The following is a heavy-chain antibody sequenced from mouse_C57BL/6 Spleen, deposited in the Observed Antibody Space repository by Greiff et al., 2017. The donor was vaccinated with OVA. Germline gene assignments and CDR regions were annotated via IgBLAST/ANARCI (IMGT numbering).Heavy chain of an antibody. J-gene: IGHJ4*01. D-gene: IGHD2-5*01. CDR3: AREAYYSNCDYAMDY. V-gene: IGHV1-81*01. CDR1: GYTFTSYG. CDR2: IYPRSGNT. Sequence: QVQLKESGAELARPGASVKLSCKASGYTFTSYGISWVKQRTGQGLEWIGEIYPRSGNTYYNEKFKGKATLTADKSSSTAYMELRSLTSEDSAVYFCAREAYYSNCDYAMDYWGQGTSVTVSS.